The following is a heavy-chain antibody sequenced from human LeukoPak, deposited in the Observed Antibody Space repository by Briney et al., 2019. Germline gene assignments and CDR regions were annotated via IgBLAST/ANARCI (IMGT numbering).Heavy chain of an antibody. J-gene: IGHJ6*03. CDR1: GFTFSSYA. D-gene: IGHD2-15*01. V-gene: IGHV3-30-3*01. CDR3: ARGCSGGSYYYYYMDV. CDR2: ISYDGSNK. Sequence: GGSLRLSCAASGFTFSSYAMHWVRQAPGKGLEWVAVISYDGSNKYYADSVKGRFTISRDNSKNTLYLQMNSLRAEDTAVYYCARGCSGGSYYYYYMDVWGKGTTVNVSS.